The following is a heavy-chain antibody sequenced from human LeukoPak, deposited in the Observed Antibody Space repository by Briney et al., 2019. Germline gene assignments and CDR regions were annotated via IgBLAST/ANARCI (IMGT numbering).Heavy chain of an antibody. J-gene: IGHJ4*02. V-gene: IGHV3-30*04. D-gene: IGHD6-19*01. CDR3: AKDRAVAGTDARYYFDY. Sequence: GRSLRLSCAASGFTFSSYAMHWVRQAPGKGLEWVAVISYDGSNKYYADSVKGRFTISRDNSKNTLYLEMNSLRADDTAVYYCAKDRAVAGTDARYYFDYWGQGTLVTVSA. CDR1: GFTFSSYA. CDR2: ISYDGSNK.